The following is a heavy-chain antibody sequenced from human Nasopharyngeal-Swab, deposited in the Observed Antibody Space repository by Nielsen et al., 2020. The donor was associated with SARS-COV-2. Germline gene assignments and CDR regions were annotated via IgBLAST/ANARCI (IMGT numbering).Heavy chain of an antibody. V-gene: IGHV4-59*08. D-gene: IGHD2-2*01. J-gene: IGHJ6*02. CDR3: ARQRQYQLLTYSYYYGTDV. CDR2: VNYTGST. Sequence: SETLSLTCAVSGGSISRYYWSWIRQPPGEGLEWIGYVNYTGSTNYNPSLKSRVTISVDTSKNHFSLRLSSVTAADTAVYFCARQRQYQLLTYSYYYGTDVWGQGTTVTVSS. CDR1: GGSISRYY.